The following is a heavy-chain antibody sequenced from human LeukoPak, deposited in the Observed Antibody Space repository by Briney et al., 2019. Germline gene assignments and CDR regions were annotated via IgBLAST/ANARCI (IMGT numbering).Heavy chain of an antibody. CDR3: ARVAWFGELLNWFDP. CDR2: IYHSGST. D-gene: IGHD3-10*01. J-gene: IGHJ5*02. V-gene: IGHV4-38-2*02. CDR1: GYSISSGYY. Sequence: SETLSLTCTVSGYSISSGYYWGWIRQPPGKGLEWIGSIYHSGSTYYNPSLKSRVTISVDTSKNQFSLKLSSVTAADTAVYYCARVAWFGELLNWFDPWGQGTLVTVSS.